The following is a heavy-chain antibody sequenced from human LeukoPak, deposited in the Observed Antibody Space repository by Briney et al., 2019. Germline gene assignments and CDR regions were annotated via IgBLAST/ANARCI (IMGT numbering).Heavy chain of an antibody. Sequence: GESLKISCQGSGYSVTTYWIGWVRQLPGKGLEWMGIIYPGDSDTKYSPSFQGQVTISADKSISTAYLQWRSLKASDTAMYYCARQVTVPGTRGYFDYWGQGTLVTVSS. D-gene: IGHD6-19*01. CDR3: ARQVTVPGTRGYFDY. CDR1: GYSVTTYW. J-gene: IGHJ4*02. V-gene: IGHV5-51*01. CDR2: IYPGDSDT.